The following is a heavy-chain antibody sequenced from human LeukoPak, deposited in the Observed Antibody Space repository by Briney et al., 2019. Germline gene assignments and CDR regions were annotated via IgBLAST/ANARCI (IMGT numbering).Heavy chain of an antibody. CDR1: GYTFTSYG. CDR3: ARAPSTYGGNLLDY. V-gene: IGHV1-18*01. CDR2: ISAYNGNT. J-gene: IGHJ4*02. D-gene: IGHD4-23*01. Sequence: ASVKVSCKASGYTFTSYGISWVRQAPGQGLEWMGWISAYNGNTNYAQKLQGRVTMTTDTSTSTAYMELRSLRSDDTAMYYCARAPSTYGGNLLDYWGQGTLVTVSS.